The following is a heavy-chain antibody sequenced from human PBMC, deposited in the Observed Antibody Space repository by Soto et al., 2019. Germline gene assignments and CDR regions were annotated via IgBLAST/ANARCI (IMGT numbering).Heavy chain of an antibody. Sequence: GGSLRLSCAASGFTFSSYWMSWVRQAPGKGLEWVANIKQDGSEKYYVDSVKGRFTISRDNAKNSLYLQMNSLRAEDAAVYYCARRKSIAARPRAFDIWGQGTMVTVSS. CDR3: ARRKSIAARPRAFDI. CDR1: GFTFSSYW. J-gene: IGHJ3*02. D-gene: IGHD6-6*01. V-gene: IGHV3-7*01. CDR2: IKQDGSEK.